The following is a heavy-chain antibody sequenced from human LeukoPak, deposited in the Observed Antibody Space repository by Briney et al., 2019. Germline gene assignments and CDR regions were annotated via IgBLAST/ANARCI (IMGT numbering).Heavy chain of an antibody. V-gene: IGHV3-15*01. J-gene: IGHJ4*02. Sequence: GGSLRLSCAASGFTFTNAWMTWVRLAPGKGLEWVGRIRSQGYGGTTDYAAPVRGRFTISRDDSKDTVYLQMHSLKIEDTAVYYCCTVGGLNDVWLTYYYGHWGQRARVTVSS. CDR3: CTVGGLNDVWLTYYYGH. CDR1: GFTFTNAW. D-gene: IGHD3-16*01. CDR2: IRSQGYGGTT.